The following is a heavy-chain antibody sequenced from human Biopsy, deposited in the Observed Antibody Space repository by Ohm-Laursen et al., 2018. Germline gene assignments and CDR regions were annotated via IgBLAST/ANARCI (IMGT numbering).Heavy chain of an antibody. J-gene: IGHJ6*02. Sequence: SQTLSLTCTVSGGSISSDWWSWIRQTSGKGLEWIGYVYYSGTTTYNPSLRSRVTISVDTSMNQISLRLQSVTAADTAIYYCTRATNSTGWPYYYFYGMDIWGQGTTVTVSS. D-gene: IGHD2/OR15-2a*01. CDR2: VYYSGTT. CDR1: GGSISSDW. V-gene: IGHV4-59*01. CDR3: TRATNSTGWPYYYFYGMDI.